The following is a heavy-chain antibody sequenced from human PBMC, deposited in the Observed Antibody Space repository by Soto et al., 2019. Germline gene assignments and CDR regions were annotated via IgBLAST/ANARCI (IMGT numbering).Heavy chain of an antibody. D-gene: IGHD1-26*01. J-gene: IGHJ4*02. CDR1: GYTFTNFG. V-gene: IGHV1-18*04. Sequence: QVHLVQSGAVVENPGASVKVSCKASGYTFTNFGINWGRQAPGQGLEWMGWITTYNGNANYPQKHQDRLTITTDTSTNTAYLELRSLRSDDTAVYFCARARMFSGAHHDYWGQGTRVTVSS. CDR3: ARARMFSGAHHDY. CDR2: ITTYNGNA.